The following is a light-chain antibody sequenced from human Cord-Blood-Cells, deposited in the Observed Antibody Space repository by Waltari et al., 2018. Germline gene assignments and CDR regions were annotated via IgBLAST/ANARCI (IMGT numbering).Light chain of an antibody. CDR2: DVS. Sequence: QSALTQPASVSGSPGQSITISCTGTSSDVGGYNYVSWYQQHPGKAPKHMIYDVSKRPSGVSNRFSRSKSGNTASLTISGLQAEDEADYYCSSYASSSNWVFGGGTKLTVL. CDR3: SSYASSSNWV. V-gene: IGLV2-14*01. J-gene: IGLJ3*02. CDR1: SSDVGGYNY.